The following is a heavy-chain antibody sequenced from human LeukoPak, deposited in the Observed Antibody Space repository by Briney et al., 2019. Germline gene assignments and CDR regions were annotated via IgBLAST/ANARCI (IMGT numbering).Heavy chain of an antibody. CDR1: GFTFDDYA. Sequence: GRSLRLSCAASGFTFDDYAMHWVRQAPGKGLEWVSGISWNSGSIGYADSVKGRFTISRDNAKNSLYLQMNSLRAEDTAVYYCARYRYNWNLIPYYFDYWGQGTLVTVSS. CDR2: ISWNSGSI. V-gene: IGHV3-9*01. J-gene: IGHJ4*02. CDR3: ARYRYNWNLIPYYFDY. D-gene: IGHD1-7*01.